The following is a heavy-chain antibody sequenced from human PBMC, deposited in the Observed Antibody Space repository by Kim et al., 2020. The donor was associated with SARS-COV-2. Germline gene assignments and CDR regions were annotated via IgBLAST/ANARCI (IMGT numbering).Heavy chain of an antibody. CDR2: IYYSGST. CDR1: GGSVSSGSYY. V-gene: IGHV4-61*01. J-gene: IGHJ3*02. D-gene: IGHD4-17*01. Sequence: SETLSLTCNVSGGSVSSGSYYWSWIRQPPGKGLEWIGYIYYSGSTNYNPSLKSRVTISVDTSKNQFSLKLSSVTAADTAVYYCARGDYGDPRVRENAFDIWGQGTMVTVSS. CDR3: ARGDYGDPRVRENAFDI.